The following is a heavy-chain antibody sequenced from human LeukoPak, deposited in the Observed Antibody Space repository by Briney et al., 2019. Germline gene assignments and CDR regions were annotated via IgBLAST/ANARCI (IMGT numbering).Heavy chain of an antibody. CDR1: GFTFRSYG. V-gene: IGHV3-30*02. J-gene: IGHJ6*03. CDR2: IRYDGRNK. CDR3: AKDHCSSTSCYGYMDV. D-gene: IGHD2-2*01. Sequence: GGSLRLSCAASGFTFRSYGMQGVRQAPGKGLEWVAFIRYDGRNKYYADSVKGRFTVSRDNSKNTLYLQMDSLRPEDTAVYYCAKDHCSSTSCYGYMDVWGKGTTVTVSS.